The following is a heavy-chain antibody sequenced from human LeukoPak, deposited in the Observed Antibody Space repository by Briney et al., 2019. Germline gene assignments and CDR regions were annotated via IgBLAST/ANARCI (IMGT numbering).Heavy chain of an antibody. CDR1: GFTFDDYG. D-gene: IGHD1-26*01. V-gene: IGHV3-20*04. J-gene: IGHJ3*02. Sequence: GGSLRLSCAASGFTFDDYGMSWVRQAPGKGLEWVSGINWNGGRAGHADSVKGRFTISRDNAKNSLYLQMNSLRAEDTAVYYCARGGSYSAFDIWGQGTMVTVSS. CDR3: ARGGSYSAFDI. CDR2: INWNGGRA.